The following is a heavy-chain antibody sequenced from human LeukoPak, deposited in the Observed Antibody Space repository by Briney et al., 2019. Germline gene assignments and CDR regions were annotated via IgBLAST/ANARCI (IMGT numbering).Heavy chain of an antibody. D-gene: IGHD3-22*01. J-gene: IGHJ3*02. CDR1: GFTFSSYS. Sequence: GGSLRLSCAASGFTFSSYSMNWVRQAPGKGLEWVSSISSSSSYIYYADLVKGRFTISRDNAKNSLYLQMNSLRAEDTAVYYCARVGYYDSSGHDAFDIWGQGTMVTVSS. CDR2: ISSSSSYI. V-gene: IGHV3-21*01. CDR3: ARVGYYDSSGHDAFDI.